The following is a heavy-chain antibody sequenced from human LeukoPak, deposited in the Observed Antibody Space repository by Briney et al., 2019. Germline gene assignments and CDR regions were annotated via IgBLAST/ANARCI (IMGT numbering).Heavy chain of an antibody. CDR1: GFTFTDYA. V-gene: IGHV3-66*01. Sequence: GGSLRLSCAASGFTFTDYAMSWVRQAPGKGLEWVSVIYSGGSTYYADSVKGRFTISRDNSKNTLYLQMNSLRAEDTAVYYCATAVAGLRDAFDIWGQGTMVTVSS. D-gene: IGHD6-19*01. CDR3: ATAVAGLRDAFDI. J-gene: IGHJ3*02. CDR2: IYSGGST.